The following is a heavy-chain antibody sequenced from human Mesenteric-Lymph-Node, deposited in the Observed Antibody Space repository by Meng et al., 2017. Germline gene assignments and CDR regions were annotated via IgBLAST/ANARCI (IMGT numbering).Heavy chain of an antibody. J-gene: IGHJ4*02. Sequence: GESLKISCAASGFTLSTHTMHWVRQAPGKGLQWVAVISYDEGDKFYADSVKGRFTISRDNSKSALYLQMNSLRAEDMAMYYCTRLDSSAYYTDYWGQGTLVTVSS. CDR1: GFTLSTHT. CDR3: TRLDSSAYYTDY. D-gene: IGHD3-22*01. CDR2: ISYDEGDK. V-gene: IGHV3-30*04.